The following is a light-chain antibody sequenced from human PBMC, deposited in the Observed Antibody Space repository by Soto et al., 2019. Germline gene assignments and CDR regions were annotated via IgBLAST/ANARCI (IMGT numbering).Light chain of an antibody. CDR2: SAS. Sequence: IQMTQSPSSLSASVGDRVTITCRASQGVRDDVGWYQQKPGKAPKLLIYSASTLQSGVPSSFSGSGSGTDFTLTISGLQPADFATYYCLQESNYPLTFGGGTKVEIK. V-gene: IGKV1-6*01. J-gene: IGKJ4*01. CDR1: QGVRDD. CDR3: LQESNYPLT.